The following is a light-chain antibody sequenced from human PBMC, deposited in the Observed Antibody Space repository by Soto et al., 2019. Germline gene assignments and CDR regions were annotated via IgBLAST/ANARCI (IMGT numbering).Light chain of an antibody. CDR3: QQHSDWPPLT. CDR1: QRISNN. CDR2: GAS. V-gene: IGKV3-15*01. Sequence: EIVMTHSSANLSVSPVEGATLSCRASQRISNNLSWYQQKPGQPPRLLIYGASTRATGVPARFSGSGSGTEFTLTISSLQSEDFAVYYCQQHSDWPPLTFGGGTTVEIK. J-gene: IGKJ4*01.